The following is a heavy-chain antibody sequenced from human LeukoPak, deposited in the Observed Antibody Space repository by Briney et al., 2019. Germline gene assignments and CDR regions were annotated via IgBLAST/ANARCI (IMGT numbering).Heavy chain of an antibody. CDR2: ISGSGGST. J-gene: IGHJ3*02. CDR3: AKDRRMWGSYLWDACDI. Sequence: GGSLRLSCAASGFTFSNYAMSWVRQAPGKGLEWVSAISGSGGSTFFADSVKGRFSISRDDSKNTLYLQMNSLRAEDTAVYYCAKDRRMWGSYLWDACDIWGQGKMVTVSS. D-gene: IGHD3-16*02. V-gene: IGHV3-23*01. CDR1: GFTFSNYA.